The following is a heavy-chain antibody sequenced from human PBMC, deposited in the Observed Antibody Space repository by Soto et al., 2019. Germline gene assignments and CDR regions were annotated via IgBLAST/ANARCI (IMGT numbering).Heavy chain of an antibody. Sequence: SETLSLTCTVSGGSISSYYWSWIRQPPGKGLEWIGYIYYSGSTNYNPSLKSRVFISVDTSKNQFSLKLSSVTAADTAVYYCAREDDYSFDYWGQGTLVTVS. CDR1: GGSISSYY. CDR2: IYYSGST. D-gene: IGHD2-21*02. J-gene: IGHJ4*02. CDR3: AREDDYSFDY. V-gene: IGHV4-59*01.